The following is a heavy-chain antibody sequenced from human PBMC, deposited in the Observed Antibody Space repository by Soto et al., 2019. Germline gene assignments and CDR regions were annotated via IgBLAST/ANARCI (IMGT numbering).Heavy chain of an antibody. CDR1: GFTLRSYW. CDR2: INSGGSST. J-gene: IGHJ6*02. D-gene: IGHD2-21*02. V-gene: IGHV3-74*01. Sequence: GGSLRLSCAASGFTLRSYWMHWVRQAPGKGLVWVSRINSGGSSTSYADSVKGRFTISRDNAKNTLFLQMNSLRAEDTAVYYCVRRVTDYGMDVWGQGTTVTVSS. CDR3: VRRVTDYGMDV.